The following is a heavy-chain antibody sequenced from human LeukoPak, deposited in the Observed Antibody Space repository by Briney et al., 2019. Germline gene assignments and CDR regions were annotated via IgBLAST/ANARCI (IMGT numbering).Heavy chain of an antibody. V-gene: IGHV3-30*18. CDR3: AKDARLWSYQAYYFDY. CDR2: ISYDGSNK. CDR1: GFTFSSYG. Sequence: QPGRSLRLSCAASGFTFSSYGMHWVRQAPGKGLEWVAVISYDGSNKYYADSVKGRFTISRDNSKNTLYLQMNSLRAEDTAVYYCAKDARLWSYQAYYFDYWGQGTLVTVSS. D-gene: IGHD1-26*01. J-gene: IGHJ4*02.